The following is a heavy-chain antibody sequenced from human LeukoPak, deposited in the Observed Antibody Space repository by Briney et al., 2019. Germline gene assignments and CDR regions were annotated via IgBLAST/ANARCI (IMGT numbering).Heavy chain of an antibody. Sequence: GGSLRLSCAASGFTFSSYSMNWVRQAPGKGLEWVSFISSSSSYIYYADSVKGRFTISRDNAKNSLYLQTNSLRAEDTAVYYCAMPGYSYGYVYYWGQGTLVTVSS. CDR3: AMPGYSYGYVYY. CDR2: ISSSSSYI. V-gene: IGHV3-21*01. CDR1: GFTFSSYS. J-gene: IGHJ4*02. D-gene: IGHD5-18*01.